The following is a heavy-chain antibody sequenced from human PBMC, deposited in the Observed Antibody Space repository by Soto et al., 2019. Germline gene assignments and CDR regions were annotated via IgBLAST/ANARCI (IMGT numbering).Heavy chain of an antibody. J-gene: IGHJ6*02. CDR1: GFTFSDYY. D-gene: IGHD1-1*01. CDR3: ARDPAIDPTRELDSYYYYYYGMDV. CDR2: ISSSGSTI. Sequence: QVQLVESGGGLVKPGGSLRLSCAASGFTFSDYYMSWIRQAPGKGLEWVSYISSSGSTIYYADSVKGRFTISRDNAKKSLYRQMNSLRAEDTAVYYCARDPAIDPTRELDSYYYYYYGMDVWGQRTTVTVSS. V-gene: IGHV3-11*01.